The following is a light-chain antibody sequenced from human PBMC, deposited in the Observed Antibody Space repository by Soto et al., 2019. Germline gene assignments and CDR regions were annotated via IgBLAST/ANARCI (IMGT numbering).Light chain of an antibody. Sequence: QSVRTQPPSASGTPGQRVTISCSGSSSNIGSNTVNWYQQLPGTAPNLLIYSDNQRPSGVPDRFSGSTSGTSASLAISGLQSEDEADYYCATWDDSLNAVVFGGGTKLTVL. CDR2: SDN. V-gene: IGLV1-44*01. CDR1: SSNIGSNT. J-gene: IGLJ2*01. CDR3: ATWDDSLNAVV.